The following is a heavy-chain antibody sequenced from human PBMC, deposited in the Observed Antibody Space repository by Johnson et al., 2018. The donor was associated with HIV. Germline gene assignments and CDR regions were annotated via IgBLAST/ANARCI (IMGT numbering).Heavy chain of an antibody. V-gene: IGHV3-30*18. J-gene: IGHJ3*02. CDR3: AKTYSGSKRDAFDI. CDR1: GFTFSSYG. CDR2: ISYDGSNK. Sequence: QVQLVESGGGVVQPGRSLRLSCAASGFTFSSYGMHWVRQAPGKGLEWVAVISYDGSNKYYADSVKGRFTISRDNSKNTLYLQMNSLRAEDTAVYYCAKTYSGSKRDAFDIWGQGTMFTVSS. D-gene: IGHD1-26*01.